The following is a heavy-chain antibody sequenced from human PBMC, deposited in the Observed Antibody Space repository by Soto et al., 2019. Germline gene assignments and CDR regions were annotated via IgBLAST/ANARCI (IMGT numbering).Heavy chain of an antibody. V-gene: IGHV1-8*01. CDR3: ASGFLEWLRPVSYYYGMDV. CDR2: MNPNCGNT. D-gene: IGHD3-3*01. J-gene: IGHJ6*02. CDR1: GYTFTSYD. Sequence: ASVRVSGKASGYTFTSYDITWVRQGTGPGLEWMGWMNPNCGNTGYAQKFQGRVTMTRNTSISTAYMELSSLRSEDTAVYYCASGFLEWLRPVSYYYGMDVWGQGTTVTVSS.